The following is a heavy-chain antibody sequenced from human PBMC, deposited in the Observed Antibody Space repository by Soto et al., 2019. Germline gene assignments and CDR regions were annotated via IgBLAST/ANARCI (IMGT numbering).Heavy chain of an antibody. Sequence: SLRLSCAASGFTFSSHGMHWVRHAPGKGLEWVAVKYYDGSNEYYADSVKGRFTISRDNSKNTLYLQMNSLRAEDTAAYYCARDYSSTSYGFDSWGQGPLVTVCS. V-gene: IGHV3-33*01. CDR1: GFTFSSHG. J-gene: IGHJ4*02. D-gene: IGHD6-13*01. CDR3: ARDYSSTSYGFDS. CDR2: KYYDGSNE.